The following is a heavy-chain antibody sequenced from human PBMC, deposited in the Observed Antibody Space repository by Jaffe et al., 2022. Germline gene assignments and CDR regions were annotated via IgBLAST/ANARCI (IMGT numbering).Heavy chain of an antibody. J-gene: IGHJ3*02. V-gene: IGHV3-11*01. CDR3: ARDYLYYDFWSGSHTGAFDI. D-gene: IGHD3-3*01. Sequence: QVQLVESGGGLVKPGGSLRLSCAASGFTFSDYYMSWIRQAPGKGLEWVSYISSSGSTIYYADSVKGRFTISRDNAKNSLYLQMNSLRAEDTAVYYCARDYLYYDFWSGSHTGAFDIWGQGTMVTVSS. CDR1: GFTFSDYY. CDR2: ISSSGSTI.